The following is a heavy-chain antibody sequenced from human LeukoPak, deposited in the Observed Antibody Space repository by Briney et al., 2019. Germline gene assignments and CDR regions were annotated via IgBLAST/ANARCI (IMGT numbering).Heavy chain of an antibody. CDR3: ARRIDFWSGSYYYYYMDV. J-gene: IGHJ6*03. D-gene: IGHD3-3*01. Sequence: GASVKVSCKASGYTFIGYYVHWVRQAPGQGLEWMGWIHPSSGGTNYAPKFQGRVTMTRDTSISTAYMDLSRLTSDDTAVYYCARRIDFWSGSYYYYYMDVWGEGTTVTVSS. CDR2: IHPSSGGT. CDR1: GYTFIGYY. V-gene: IGHV1-2*02.